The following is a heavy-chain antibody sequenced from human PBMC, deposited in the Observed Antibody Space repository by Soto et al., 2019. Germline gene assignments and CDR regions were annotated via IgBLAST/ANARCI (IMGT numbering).Heavy chain of an antibody. CDR2: IYPGDSDT. CDR3: ARPAFGTYYDILTGPFDY. D-gene: IGHD3-9*01. V-gene: IGHV5-51*01. J-gene: IGHJ4*02. CDR1: GYSFTSYW. Sequence: PGESLKISCKGSGYSFTSYWIGWVRQMPGKGLEWMGIIYPGDSDTRYSPSFQGQVTISADKSISTAYLQWSSLKASDTAMYYCARPAFGTYYDILTGPFDYWGQGTLVTVSS.